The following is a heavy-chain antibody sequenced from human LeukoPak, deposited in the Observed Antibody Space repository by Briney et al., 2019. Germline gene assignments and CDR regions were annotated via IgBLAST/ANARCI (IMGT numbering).Heavy chain of an antibody. D-gene: IGHD3-22*01. CDR1: GVTFRDYY. CDR2: ISSSGSTI. J-gene: IGHJ4*02. Sequence: PGGSLRLSCAASGVTFRDYYMSWIRQAPGKGLEWVSYISSSGSTIYYADSVKGRFTISRDNAKNSLYLQMNSLRAEDTAVYYCARHPYYYDSSGYGYWGQGTLVTVSS. V-gene: IGHV3-11*01. CDR3: ARHPYYYDSSGYGY.